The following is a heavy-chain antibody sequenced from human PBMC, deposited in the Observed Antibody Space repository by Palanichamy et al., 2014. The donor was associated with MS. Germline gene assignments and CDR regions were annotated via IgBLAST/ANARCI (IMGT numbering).Heavy chain of an antibody. CDR3: ARDEGHLSAFDI. Sequence: EVQLVEVWGRALVRAGGVPSRLSCEASGFTFSSYWMSWVRQAPGKGLEWVANIKHDGSEKHYVDSMKGRFTISRDNAKNSLYLQLNSLRAEDTAVYYCARDEGHLSAFDIWGQGTMVTVSS. CDR2: IKHDGSEK. J-gene: IGHJ3*02. CDR1: GFTFSSYW. V-gene: IGHV3-7*01.